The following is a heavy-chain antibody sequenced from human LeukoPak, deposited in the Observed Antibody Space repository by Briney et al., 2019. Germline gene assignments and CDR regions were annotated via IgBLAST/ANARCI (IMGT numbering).Heavy chain of an antibody. CDR1: GGSFSGYS. CDR2: INHSGST. Sequence: RTSETLSLTCAVYGGSFSGYSWNWIRQPPGKGLEWIGEINHSGSTNYKPSLKIRVTISVDTSKNQFSLRLSSVTAADTAVYYCAREWGHGDFDYWGQGTLVTVSS. CDR3: AREWGHGDFDY. D-gene: IGHD1-26*01. V-gene: IGHV4-34*01. J-gene: IGHJ4*02.